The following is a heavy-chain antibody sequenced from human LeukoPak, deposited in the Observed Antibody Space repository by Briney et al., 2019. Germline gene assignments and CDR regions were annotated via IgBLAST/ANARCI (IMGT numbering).Heavy chain of an antibody. J-gene: IGHJ4*02. CDR2: IGTNGGNT. CDR1: RLSFSSYA. D-gene: IGHD2/OR15-2a*01. Sequence: GGSLRLSCAASRLSFSSYAMHWVRQAPGKGLEYVSAIGTNGGNTYYANSVKGRFTISRDNSKNTLYLQMGSLRAEDMAVYYCARAAYYCRNMAYFDYWGQGTLVTVSS. V-gene: IGHV3-64*01. CDR3: ARAAYYCRNMAYFDY.